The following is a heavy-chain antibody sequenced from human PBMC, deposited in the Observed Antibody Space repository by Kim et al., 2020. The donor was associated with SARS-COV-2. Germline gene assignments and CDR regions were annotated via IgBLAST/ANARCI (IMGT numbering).Heavy chain of an antibody. CDR2: ISSSSSYI. V-gene: IGHV3-21*04. CDR3: ARRVADPSGPETIVGGMDV. D-gene: IGHD2-15*01. J-gene: IGHJ6*02. CDR1: GFTFSSYS. Sequence: GGSLRLSCAASGFTFSSYSMNWVRQAPGKGLEWVSSISSSSSYIYYADSVKGRFTISRDNAKNSLYLQMNSLRAEDTAVYYCARRVADPSGPETIVGGMDVWGQGTTVTVSS.